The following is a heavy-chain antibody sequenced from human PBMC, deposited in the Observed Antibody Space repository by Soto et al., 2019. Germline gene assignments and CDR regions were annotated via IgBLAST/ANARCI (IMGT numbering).Heavy chain of an antibody. J-gene: IGHJ3*02. D-gene: IGHD3-3*01. Sequence: EVQLLESGGGLVQTGGSLRLSCAASGFTFSSYAMSWVRQAPGKGLEWVSAISGSGGSTYYADSVKGRFTISRDNSKNTLYLQMNSLRAEDTAVYYCAKDYYFWSGYPDAFDIWGQGTMVTVSS. CDR1: GFTFSSYA. CDR2: ISGSGGST. V-gene: IGHV3-23*01. CDR3: AKDYYFWSGYPDAFDI.